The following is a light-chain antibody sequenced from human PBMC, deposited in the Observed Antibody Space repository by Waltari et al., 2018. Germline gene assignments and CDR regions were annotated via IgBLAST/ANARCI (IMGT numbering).Light chain of an antibody. CDR1: SSDVGDYNY. CDR3: GSYLSSSTLEL. V-gene: IGLV2-14*03. Sequence: QSALTQPASVSGSPGQSITIPCTGTSSDVGDYNYVSWYQQHPGKAPKLMIYDVSNRPSGVSNRFSGSKSGNTASLTISGLRAEDEADYYCGSYLSSSTLELFGGGTSLTVL. J-gene: IGLJ2*01. CDR2: DVS.